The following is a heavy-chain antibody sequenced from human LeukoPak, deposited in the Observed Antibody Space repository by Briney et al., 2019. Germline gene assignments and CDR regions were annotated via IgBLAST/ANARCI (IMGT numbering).Heavy chain of an antibody. Sequence: PGGSLRLSCAASGFTFSTYEMNWVRQAPGKGLEWVSYISGSGRAIYYADSVKGRFTVSRDNAKNSLFLRMNSLRAEDTALYYCARGYYDSSGFRFDYWGQGTLVTVSS. CDR1: GFTFSTYE. CDR2: ISGSGRAI. D-gene: IGHD3-22*01. CDR3: ARGYYDSSGFRFDY. J-gene: IGHJ4*02. V-gene: IGHV3-48*03.